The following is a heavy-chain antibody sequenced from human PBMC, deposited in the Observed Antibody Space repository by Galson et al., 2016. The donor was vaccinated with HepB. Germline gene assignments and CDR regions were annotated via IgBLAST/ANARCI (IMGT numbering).Heavy chain of an antibody. J-gene: IGHJ6*02. D-gene: IGHD2-8*02. CDR1: GYSFTGYW. Sequence: QSGAEVKRPGESLKISCKGLGYSFTGYWIGWVRQMPGKGLEWMGVIYPGDSDTRYSPSFQGHLTISADKSTRTAYLQWGSLKASDSGVYYCARYYSYDTGGVFGTYTHYAMDVWGPGTPVTVSS. V-gene: IGHV5-51*01. CDR3: ARYYSYDTGGVFGTYTHYAMDV. CDR2: IYPGDSDT.